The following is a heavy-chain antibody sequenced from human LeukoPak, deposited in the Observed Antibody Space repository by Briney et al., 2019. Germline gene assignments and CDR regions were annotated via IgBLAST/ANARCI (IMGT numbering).Heavy chain of an antibody. CDR3: ARGRYTMVRGVINALNWLDP. Sequence: SETLSLTCTVSGGSISSYYWSWIRQPPGKGLEWIWYIYYSGSTNYNPSLKSRVTISVDTSKTQFPQKMNSVLADDTAVYYCARGRYTMVRGVINALNWLDPWGQGTLVTVSS. CDR2: IYYSGST. J-gene: IGHJ5*02. D-gene: IGHD3-10*01. V-gene: IGHV4-59*01. CDR1: GGSISSYY.